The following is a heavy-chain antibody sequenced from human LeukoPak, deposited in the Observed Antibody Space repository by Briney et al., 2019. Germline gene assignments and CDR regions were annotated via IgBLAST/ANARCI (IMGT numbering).Heavy chain of an antibody. CDR3: ARAADFWGSYPIYYFDY. Sequence: KPSETLSLTCTVSGGSISSGSYYWSWIRQPAGKGLEWIGRIYTSGSTNYNPSLKSRVTLSVDTSKNQFSLKLTSVTAADTAVYYCARAADFWGSYPIYYFDYWGQGTLVTVSS. CDR1: GGSISSGSYY. D-gene: IGHD3-3*01. J-gene: IGHJ4*02. V-gene: IGHV4-61*02. CDR2: IYTSGST.